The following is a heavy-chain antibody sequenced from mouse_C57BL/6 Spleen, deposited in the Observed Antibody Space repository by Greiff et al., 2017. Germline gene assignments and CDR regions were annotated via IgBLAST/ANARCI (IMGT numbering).Heavy chain of an antibody. CDR2: IDPETGGT. CDR3: TRGGYSKQCFGG. V-gene: IGHV1-15*01. D-gene: IGHD2-5*01. Sequence: VQLQESGAELVRPGASVTLSCKASGYTFTDYEMHWVKQTPVHGLEWIGPIDPETGGTTYNQKFKGKAILTADKSSSTAYMELRSLTSEDSAVFYCTRGGYSKQCFGGWGKGTTVTVSS. CDR1: GYTFTDYE. J-gene: IGHJ1*03.